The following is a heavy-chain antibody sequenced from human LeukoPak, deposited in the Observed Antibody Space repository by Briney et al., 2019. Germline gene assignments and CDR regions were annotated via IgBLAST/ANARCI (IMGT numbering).Heavy chain of an antibody. V-gene: IGHV4-59*08. CDR1: GGSISSYY. CDR3: AGAPLTPVMYDY. J-gene: IGHJ4*02. Sequence: SETLSLTCTVSGGSISSYYWNWIRQPPGKGLEWIGYIYYGGSSSYNPSLKSRATISVDTSTSQLSLRLRSVTAADTAVYYCAGAPLTPVMYDYWGQGTLVTVSS. D-gene: IGHD4-23*01. CDR2: IYYGGSS.